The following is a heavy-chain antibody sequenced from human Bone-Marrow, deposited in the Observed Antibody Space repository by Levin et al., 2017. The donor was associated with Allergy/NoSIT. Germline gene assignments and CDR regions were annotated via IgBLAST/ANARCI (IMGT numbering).Heavy chain of an antibody. Sequence: PSETLSLTCAVYGGSFSGYYWSWIRQPPGKGLEWIGEINHSGSTNYNPSLKSRVTISVDTSKNQFSLKLSSVTAADTAVYYCARYRDVHYFDYWGQGTLVTVSS. J-gene: IGHJ4*02. D-gene: IGHD1-14*01. CDR2: INHSGST. CDR3: ARYRDVHYFDY. V-gene: IGHV4-34*01. CDR1: GGSFSGYY.